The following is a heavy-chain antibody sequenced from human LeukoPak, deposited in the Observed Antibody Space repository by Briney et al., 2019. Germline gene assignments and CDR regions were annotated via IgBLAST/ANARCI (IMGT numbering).Heavy chain of an antibody. Sequence: GGSLRLSCAASGFTFDDFALHWVRQVPGKGLEWVGRIRSRADGGTAEYATAVEGRFTISRDDSTNTLYLHMSNVKTEDTAVYYCAKHIYGVVSIQQWGQGTLVTVSS. D-gene: IGHD3-3*01. CDR1: GFTFDDFA. V-gene: IGHV3-15*01. CDR3: AKHIYGVVSIQQ. CDR2: IRSRADGGTA. J-gene: IGHJ1*01.